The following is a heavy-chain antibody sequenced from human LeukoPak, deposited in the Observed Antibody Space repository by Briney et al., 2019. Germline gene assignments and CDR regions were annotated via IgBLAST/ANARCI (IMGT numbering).Heavy chain of an antibody. CDR1: GDSISSSSYY. CDR2: MYYSGTT. D-gene: IGHD2-15*01. Sequence: SETLSLTCTVSGDSISSSSYYWGWIRQPPGKGLEWIGSMYYSGTTNYNPSLKSRVTISLDTSKNQFSLRLSSVTAADTAVYYCARDFRGRYCSGGSCYSEADHWGQGTLVTVSS. V-gene: IGHV4-39*07. J-gene: IGHJ4*02. CDR3: ARDFRGRYCSGGSCYSEADH.